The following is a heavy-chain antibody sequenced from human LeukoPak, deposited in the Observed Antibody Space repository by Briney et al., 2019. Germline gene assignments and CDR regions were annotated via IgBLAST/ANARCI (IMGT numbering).Heavy chain of an antibody. V-gene: IGHV3-48*04. CDR1: GFTFSSYS. J-gene: IGHJ4*02. Sequence: GGSLRLSCAASGFTFSSYSMNWVRQAPRKGLEWVSYISSSSSTIYYADSVKGRFTISRDNAKNSLYLQMNSLRAEDTAVYYCASLYTMVRGVIIDYWGQGTLVTVSS. D-gene: IGHD3-10*01. CDR3: ASLYTMVRGVIIDY. CDR2: ISSSSSTI.